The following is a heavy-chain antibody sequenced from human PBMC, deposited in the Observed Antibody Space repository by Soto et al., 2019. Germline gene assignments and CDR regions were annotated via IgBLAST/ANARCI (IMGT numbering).Heavy chain of an antibody. J-gene: IGHJ4*02. CDR3: ARAFSGSYPNFDY. Sequence: GGSLRLSCAASGFIFSDAWMSWVRQAPGKGLESVAVITYEGANGYYADSVRGRFAISRDNSKITLFLQMNSLRPEDTAVYYCARAFSGSYPNFDYWGRVPRVTVSS. CDR1: GFIFSDAW. CDR2: ITYEGANG. D-gene: IGHD1-26*01. V-gene: IGHV3-30*03.